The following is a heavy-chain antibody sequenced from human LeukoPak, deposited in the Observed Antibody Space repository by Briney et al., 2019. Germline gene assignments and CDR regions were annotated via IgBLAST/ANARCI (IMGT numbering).Heavy chain of an antibody. Sequence: PRGALRVSCAASGFTLSDYYMSWIRPTPGKGLEWISYMSMTANPIYSGACVVRRFTVPRQSAKNSLFLQLDSLRADDTGVYFCARSSDYFTYFGLWGRGSLVTVSS. CDR2: MSMTANPI. CDR3: ARSSDYFTYFGL. J-gene: IGHJ2*01. CDR1: GFTLSDYY. V-gene: IGHV3-11*04. D-gene: IGHD2/OR15-2a*01.